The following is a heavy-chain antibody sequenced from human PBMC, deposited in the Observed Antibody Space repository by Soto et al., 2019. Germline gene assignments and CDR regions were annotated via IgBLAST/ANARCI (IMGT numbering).Heavy chain of an antibody. CDR1: GFTFSSYA. D-gene: IGHD3-22*01. CDR3: AKIKTYYYVSSGYYPAFDI. Sequence: GGSLRLSCAASGFTFSSYAMSWVRQAPGKGLEWVSAISGSGGSTYYADSVKGRFTISRDNSKNTLYLQMNSLRAEDTAVYYCAKIKTYYYVSSGYYPAFDIWGQGTMVTVSS. CDR2: ISGSGGST. V-gene: IGHV3-23*01. J-gene: IGHJ3*02.